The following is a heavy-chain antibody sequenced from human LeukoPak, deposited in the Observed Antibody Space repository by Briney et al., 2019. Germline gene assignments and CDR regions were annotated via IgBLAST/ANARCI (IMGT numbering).Heavy chain of an antibody. D-gene: IGHD6-6*01. CDR2: ISSSGDFI. V-gene: IGHV3-21*01. CDR1: GFTFRKYS. J-gene: IGHJ6*03. CDR3: AKDRIAARRYYYYMDV. Sequence: HPGGSLRLSCAASGFTFRKYSVNWVRQAPGKGLEWVSSISSSGDFIYYAHSVKGRLTISRDNAKNSLYLQMNSLRAEDTAVYYCAKDRIAARRYYYYMDVWGKGTTVTVSS.